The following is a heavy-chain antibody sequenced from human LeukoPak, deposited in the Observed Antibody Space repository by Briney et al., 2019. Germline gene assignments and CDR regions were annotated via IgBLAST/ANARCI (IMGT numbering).Heavy chain of an antibody. V-gene: IGHV3-53*01. CDR1: GFTFSSYS. D-gene: IGHD6-19*01. J-gene: IGHJ4*02. CDR2: IYSGGST. CDR3: ARGSGPLL. Sequence: PGGSLRLSCAASGFTFSSYSMNWVRQAPGKGLEWVSVIYSGGSTYYADSVKGRFTISRDNSKNTLYLQMNTLRAEDTAVYYCARGSGPLLWGQGTLVTVSS.